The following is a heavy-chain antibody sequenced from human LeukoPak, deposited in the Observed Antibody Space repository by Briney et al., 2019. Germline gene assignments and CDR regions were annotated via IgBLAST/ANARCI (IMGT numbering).Heavy chain of an antibody. CDR1: GGTFSSYA. V-gene: IGHV1-69*05. CDR3: ARLYPTTLTSYSSSL. D-gene: IGHD6-13*01. Sequence: SVKVSCKATGGTFSSYAISWVRQAPGQGLEWMGRIIPIFGTANYAQKFQGRVTITTHESTSTAYMELSSLRSEDTAVYYCARLYPTTLTSYSSSLWGQGTLVTVSS. J-gene: IGHJ4*02. CDR2: IIPIFGTA.